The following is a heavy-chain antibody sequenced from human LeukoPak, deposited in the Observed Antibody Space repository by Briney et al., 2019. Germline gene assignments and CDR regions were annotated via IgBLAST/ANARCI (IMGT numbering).Heavy chain of an antibody. V-gene: IGHV4-59*01. CDR3: ARELGNGERFDY. Sequence: SETLSLTCTVSGGSISSYYWSWTRQPPGKGLEWIGYIYYSGSTNYNPSLKSRVTISVDTSKNQFSLKLSSVTAADTAVYYCARELGNGERFDYWGQGTLVTVSS. CDR2: IYYSGST. D-gene: IGHD4-17*01. J-gene: IGHJ4*02. CDR1: GGSISSYY.